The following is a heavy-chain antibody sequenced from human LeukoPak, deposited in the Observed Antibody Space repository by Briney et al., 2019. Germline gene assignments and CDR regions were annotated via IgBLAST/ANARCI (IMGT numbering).Heavy chain of an antibody. CDR2: IYTSGST. CDR3: ARCIAAAGMRGIYMDV. D-gene: IGHD6-13*01. V-gene: IGHV4-61*02. J-gene: IGHJ6*03. CDR1: GGSISSGSYY. Sequence: SETLSLTCTVSGGSISSGSYYWSWIRQPAGKGLEWIGRIYTSGSTNYNPSLKSRVTISVDTSKNQFSLKLSSVTAADTAVYYCARCIAAAGMRGIYMDVWGKGTTVTVSS.